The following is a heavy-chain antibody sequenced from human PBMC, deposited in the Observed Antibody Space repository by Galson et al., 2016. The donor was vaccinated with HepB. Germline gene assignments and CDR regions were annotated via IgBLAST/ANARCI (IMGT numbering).Heavy chain of an antibody. CDR1: GFILSPYE. CDR3: TSGVHHYSQGYFDL. Sequence: SLRLSCAASGFILSPYEMHWVRQVPGKGLVWVSRINSDGDSTNYADSVKGRFTISRDNAKNTLYLQLNSLRAEDTAVYHGTSGVHHYSQGYFDLWGRGTLVTVSS. CDR2: INSDGDST. D-gene: IGHD3-3*01. V-gene: IGHV3-74*01. J-gene: IGHJ2*01.